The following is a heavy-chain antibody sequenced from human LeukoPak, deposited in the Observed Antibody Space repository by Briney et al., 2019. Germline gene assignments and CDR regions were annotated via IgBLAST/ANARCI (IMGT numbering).Heavy chain of an antibody. CDR2: MNPNGGNT. J-gene: IGHJ4*02. CDR1: GYTFTTYD. Sequence: ASVKVSCKASGYTFTTYDINWVRQATGQGLEWLGWMNPNGGNTGYAQKFQGRVTMTRDTSITTAYLELNSLRSEDTAVYYCARNPPLTGYFENWGPGTLVTVSS. V-gene: IGHV1-8*01. D-gene: IGHD7-27*01. CDR3: ARNPPLTGYFEN.